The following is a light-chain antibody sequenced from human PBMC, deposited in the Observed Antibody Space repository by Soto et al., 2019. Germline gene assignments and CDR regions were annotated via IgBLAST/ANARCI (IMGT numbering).Light chain of an antibody. V-gene: IGKV3-20*01. CDR3: HQYGGSPSWT. Sequence: EIVLTQSPGTLSLSPGERVTLSCRASQSVSSSYVTWYQQKPGQAPRLLMYGASSRANGIPDRFSGSGSGTDLSLAISRLEAEDFAVYYCHQYGGSPSWTFGQGTKVEI. CDR1: QSVSSSY. CDR2: GAS. J-gene: IGKJ1*01.